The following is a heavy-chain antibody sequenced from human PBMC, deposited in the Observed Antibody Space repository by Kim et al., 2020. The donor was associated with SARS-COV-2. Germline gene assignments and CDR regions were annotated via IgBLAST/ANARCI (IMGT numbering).Heavy chain of an antibody. Sequence: GGSLRLSCAASGFTFSSYAMSWVRQAPGKGLEWVSAISGSGGSTYYADSVKGRFTISRDNSKNTLYLQMNSLRAEDTAVYYCAKLQVAARLYGSGWYYGYWGQGTLVTVSS. D-gene: IGHD6-19*01. V-gene: IGHV3-23*01. CDR2: ISGSGGST. J-gene: IGHJ4*02. CDR3: AKLQVAARLYGSGWYYGY. CDR1: GFTFSSYA.